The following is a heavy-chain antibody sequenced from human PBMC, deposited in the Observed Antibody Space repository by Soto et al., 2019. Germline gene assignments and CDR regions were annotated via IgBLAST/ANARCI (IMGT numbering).Heavy chain of an antibody. D-gene: IGHD3-10*01. CDR2: ISAYNGNS. J-gene: IGHJ6*02. CDR1: AYTFTSYG. Sequence: ASVKVSCKASAYTFTSYGISWVRQAPGQGLEWVGWISAYNGNSNYAQKYQGRVTMTTGTSTSTAYMELSSLRSDDTAVYYCARGVGITMVRGVIGMDVWGQVTTVTVSS. CDR3: ARGVGITMVRGVIGMDV. V-gene: IGHV1-18*01.